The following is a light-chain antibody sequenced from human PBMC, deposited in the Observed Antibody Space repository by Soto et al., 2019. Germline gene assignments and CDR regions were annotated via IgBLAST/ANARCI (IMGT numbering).Light chain of an antibody. CDR2: DAS. J-gene: IGKJ4*01. CDR1: QDISNY. Sequence: DIQMTQSPSSLSASVGDRVTITCQASQDISNYLNWYHQMPARPPKLLIYDASTLQSGVPSRVSGSGSGTHFTLTITSLQPEDIGTYYCQQYDDVPLTFGGGTKVEI. V-gene: IGKV1-33*01. CDR3: QQYDDVPLT.